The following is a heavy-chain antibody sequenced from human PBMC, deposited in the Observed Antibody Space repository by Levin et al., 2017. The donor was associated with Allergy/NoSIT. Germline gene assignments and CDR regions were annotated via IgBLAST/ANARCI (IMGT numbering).Heavy chain of an antibody. CDR2: ISSSSSYI. J-gene: IGHJ4*02. Sequence: GGSLRLSCAASGFTFSSYSMNWVRQAPGKGLEWVSSISSSSSYIYYADSVKGRFTISRDNAKNSLYLQMNSLRAEDTAVYYCARDRGLVVVEYYFDYWGQGTLVTVSS. V-gene: IGHV3-21*01. D-gene: IGHD2-15*01. CDR3: ARDRGLVVVEYYFDY. CDR1: GFTFSSYS.